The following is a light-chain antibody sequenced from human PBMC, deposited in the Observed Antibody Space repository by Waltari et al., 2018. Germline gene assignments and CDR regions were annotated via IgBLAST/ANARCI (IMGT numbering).Light chain of an antibody. CDR3: MQGTHWPLT. CDR1: QSLVHSDGNTY. CDR2: EVS. V-gene: IGKV2-30*02. J-gene: IGKJ5*01. Sequence: DVVMTQSPLSLPVTLGQPASISCRSSQSLVHSDGNTYLNWFQQRPGQSPRRLIYEVSNRDSGVPDRFSGSGSGTDFTLKISRVEAEDVGVYYCMQGTHWPLTFGQGTRLEIK.